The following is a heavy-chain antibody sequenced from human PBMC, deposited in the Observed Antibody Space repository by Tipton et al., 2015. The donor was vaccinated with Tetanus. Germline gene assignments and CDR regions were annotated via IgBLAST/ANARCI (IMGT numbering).Heavy chain of an antibody. Sequence: TLSLTCTVSGGSISTYRWNWIRQSPGKGLEWIGYIDYFGSTKYNPSLKSRVAMSVDTSKNQLSLRLNSVTSADTAVYYCARTSGYMYSDCWGQGTLVTVSS. CDR1: GGSISTYR. D-gene: IGHD3-3*01. CDR2: IDYFGST. J-gene: IGHJ4*02. CDR3: ARTSGYMYSDC. V-gene: IGHV4-59*07.